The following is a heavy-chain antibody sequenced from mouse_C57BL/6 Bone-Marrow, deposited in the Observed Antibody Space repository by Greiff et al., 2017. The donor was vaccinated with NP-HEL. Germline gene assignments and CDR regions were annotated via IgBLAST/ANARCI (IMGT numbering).Heavy chain of an antibody. Sequence: QVQLQQPGAELVMPGASVKLSCKASGYTFTSYWMHWVKQRPGQGLEWIGEIDPSDIYTNYNQKFKGKSTLTVDKSSSTAYMQLSSLTSEDSAVYYCAREDYYAQYYFDYWGQGTTLTVSS. J-gene: IGHJ2*01. V-gene: IGHV1-69*01. CDR2: IDPSDIYT. D-gene: IGHD1-1*01. CDR3: AREDYYAQYYFDY. CDR1: GYTFTSYW.